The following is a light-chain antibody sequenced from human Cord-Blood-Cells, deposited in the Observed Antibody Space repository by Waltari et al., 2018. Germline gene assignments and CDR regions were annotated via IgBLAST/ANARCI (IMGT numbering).Light chain of an antibody. CDR1: QSVSSSY. V-gene: IGKV3-20*01. CDR2: GAA. Sequence: DIVLTQSPGTLPLSPGERATLSCRASQSVSSSYFAWYQQKPGQAPSLLIYGAASRATGIPDKFSGSGSGTDFTLTISRLEPEDFAVYYYQQYGSSPWTFGQGTKVEIK. J-gene: IGKJ1*01. CDR3: QQYGSSPWT.